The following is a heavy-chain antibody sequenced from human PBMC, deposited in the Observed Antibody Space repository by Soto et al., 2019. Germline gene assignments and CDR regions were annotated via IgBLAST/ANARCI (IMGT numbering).Heavy chain of an antibody. CDR3: ARFGAREYSSGWYPDY. CDR2: TYYRSKWYN. J-gene: IGHJ4*02. Sequence: SQTLSLTCALSGDSVSSNSAAWNWIRQSPSRGLEWLGRTYYRSKWYNDYAVSVKSRITINPDTSKNQFSLQLNSVTPEDTAVYYCARFGAREYSSGWYPDYWGQGTLVTVSS. CDR1: GDSVSSNSAA. V-gene: IGHV6-1*01. D-gene: IGHD6-19*01.